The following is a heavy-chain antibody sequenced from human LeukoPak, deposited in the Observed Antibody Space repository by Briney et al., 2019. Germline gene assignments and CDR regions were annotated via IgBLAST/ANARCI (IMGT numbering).Heavy chain of an antibody. Sequence: PGGSLRLSCTASGFTFSSYWMSWVRQAPGKGLEWVANIKQDGSEKYCVDSVKGRFTISRDNAKNSLYLQMNSLRAEDTAVYYCARADYYYYYGMGVWGQGTTVTVSS. D-gene: IGHD4/OR15-4a*01. CDR2: IKQDGSEK. J-gene: IGHJ6*02. CDR1: GFTFSSYW. CDR3: ARADYYYYYGMGV. V-gene: IGHV3-7*03.